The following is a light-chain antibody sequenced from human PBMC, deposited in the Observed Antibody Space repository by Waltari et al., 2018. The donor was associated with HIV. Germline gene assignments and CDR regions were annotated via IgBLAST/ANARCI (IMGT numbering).Light chain of an antibody. CDR1: SRDVRGYNY. Sequence: QSALTQPPSASGSPGPSVTISCTGTSRDVRGYNYVSWYQQHPGKAPKLMIYEVYKRPSGVPDRFSGSKAGNTASLTVSGLQAEDEADYYCSSYAGSNNLVFGGGTKLTVL. CDR3: SSYAGSNNLV. V-gene: IGLV2-8*01. CDR2: EVY. J-gene: IGLJ2*01.